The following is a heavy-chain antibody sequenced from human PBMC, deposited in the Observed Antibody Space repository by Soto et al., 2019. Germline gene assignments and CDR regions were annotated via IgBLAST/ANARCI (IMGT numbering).Heavy chain of an antibody. CDR3: ARVWRITMVRGLSDYYGMDV. D-gene: IGHD3-10*01. Sequence: QVQLQQWGAGLLKPSETLSLTCAVYGGSFSGYYWSWIRQPPGKGLEWIGEINHSGSTNYNPSLKSRVTISVDTSKNQFSLKLSSVTAADTAVYYCARVWRITMVRGLSDYYGMDVRGQGTTVTVSS. V-gene: IGHV4-34*01. J-gene: IGHJ6*02. CDR1: GGSFSGYY. CDR2: INHSGST.